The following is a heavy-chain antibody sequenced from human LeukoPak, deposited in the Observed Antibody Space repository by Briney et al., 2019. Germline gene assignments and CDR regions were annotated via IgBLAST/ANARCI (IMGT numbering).Heavy chain of an antibody. CDR3: ARSAVGVRKRNDY. CDR1: GYTFSSYD. Sequence: ASVKVSCKASGYTFSSYDIIWVRQASGQGLEWMGWMNPNSGHTGYAHKFQGRVTMTRSTSISTAYMELTSLTSEDSAVYYCARSAVGVRKRNDYWGQGTLVTVSS. V-gene: IGHV1-8*01. CDR2: MNPNSGHT. J-gene: IGHJ4*02. D-gene: IGHD1-26*01.